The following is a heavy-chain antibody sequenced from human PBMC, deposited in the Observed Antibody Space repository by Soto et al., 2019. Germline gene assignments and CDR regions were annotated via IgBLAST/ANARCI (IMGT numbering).Heavy chain of an antibody. V-gene: IGHV3-11*05. J-gene: IGHJ4*02. CDR1: GFTFSDYY. D-gene: IGHD2-2*01. CDR2: ISSSSSYT. Sequence: QVQLVESGGGLVKPGGSLRLSCAASGFTFSDYYMSWIRQAPGKGLEWVSYISSSSSYTNYADSVKGRFTISRDNAKNPLYLQMDSLRPEDTAVYYCAAFVVVPGAPGRDYWGQGTLVTVSS. CDR3: AAFVVVPGAPGRDY.